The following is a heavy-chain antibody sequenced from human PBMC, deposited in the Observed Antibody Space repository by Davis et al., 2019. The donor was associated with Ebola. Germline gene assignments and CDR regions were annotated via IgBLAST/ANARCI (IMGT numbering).Heavy chain of an antibody. CDR1: GGSVNSGSYY. Sequence: PSETLSLTCTVSGGSVNSGSYYWSWIRQPPGKGLEWIGYIYYRTKTNYNPSLKSRVTISVDTSKNQFSLNLSSVTAAYTAVYYCARDIPGVLPGNPNWFDPWGQGTLVTVSS. D-gene: IGHD2-21*01. CDR3: ARDIPGVLPGNPNWFDP. V-gene: IGHV4-61*01. J-gene: IGHJ5*02. CDR2: IYYRTKT.